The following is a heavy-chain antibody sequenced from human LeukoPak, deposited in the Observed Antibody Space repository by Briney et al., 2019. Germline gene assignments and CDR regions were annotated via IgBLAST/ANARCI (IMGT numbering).Heavy chain of an antibody. CDR2: ISYDGSDK. Sequence: PGRSLRLSCAASGFTFTNYGMHWVRQAPGKGLEWVAVISYDGSDKYYADSVQGRSTISRDNSKNTLYLQMNSLGPEDTAVYYCARDSSSGVRYFDYWGQGTLVTVSS. J-gene: IGHJ4*02. V-gene: IGHV3-30*03. D-gene: IGHD6-25*01. CDR3: ARDSSSGVRYFDY. CDR1: GFTFTNYG.